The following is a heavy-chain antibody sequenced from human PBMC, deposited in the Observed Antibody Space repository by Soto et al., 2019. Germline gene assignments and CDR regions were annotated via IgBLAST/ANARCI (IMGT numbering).Heavy chain of an antibody. CDR2: IRSKAYGGTT. Sequence: GGSMGLSCTASGFTFGDYAMSWFRQAPGKGLEWVGFIRSKAYGGTTEYAASVKGRFTISRDDTKSIAYLQMNSLKTEDTAVYYCTRDEFYTVTDGFDYWGQGTLVTVSS. V-gene: IGHV3-49*03. CDR3: TRDEFYTVTDGFDY. J-gene: IGHJ4*02. D-gene: IGHD4-17*01. CDR1: GFTFGDYA.